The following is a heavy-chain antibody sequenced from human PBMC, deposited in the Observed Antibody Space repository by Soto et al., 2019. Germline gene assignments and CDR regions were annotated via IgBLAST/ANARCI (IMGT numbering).Heavy chain of an antibody. CDR2: IYYSGST. V-gene: IGHV4-59*01. J-gene: IGHJ6*02. CDR1: GGSISSYY. CDR3: ARAAQYCSSTSCHYYGMDV. Sequence: QVQLQESGPGLVKPSETLSLTCTVSGGSISSYYWSWIRQPPGKGLEWIGYIYYSGSTNYNPSLKSRVTISVDTSKNQFSLKLSSMTAADTAVYYCARAAQYCSSTSCHYYGMDVWGQGTTVTVSS. D-gene: IGHD2-2*01.